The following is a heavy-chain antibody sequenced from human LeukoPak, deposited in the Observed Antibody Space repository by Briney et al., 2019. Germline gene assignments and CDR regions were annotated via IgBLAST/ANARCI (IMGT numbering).Heavy chain of an antibody. V-gene: IGHV3-21*01. CDR2: ISSSSSYI. J-gene: IGHJ4*02. CDR3: ARFRSRDGYFDY. D-gene: IGHD5-24*01. CDR1: GFTFSSYS. Sequence: GGSLRLSCAASGFTFSSYSMKWVRQAPGKGLEWVSSISSSSSYIYYADSVKGRFTISRDNAKNSLYLQMNSLRAEDTAVYYCARFRSRDGYFDYWGQGTLVTVSS.